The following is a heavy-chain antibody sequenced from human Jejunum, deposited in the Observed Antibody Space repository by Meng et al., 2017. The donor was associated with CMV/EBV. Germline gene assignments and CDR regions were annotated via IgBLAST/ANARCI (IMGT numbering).Heavy chain of an antibody. CDR1: GFTFSNSW. J-gene: IGHJ4*02. D-gene: IGHD1-26*01. CDR3: ATEEQEY. CDR2: IKSMTDGGTT. Sequence: EVQGVAVGGGVVKPGVSLRLFCAASGFTFSNSWMSWVRQAPGKGLEWVGRIKSMTDGGTTDFAAPVKGRFTISRDDSKDTLYLQMNSLKTEDTAIYYCATEEQEYWGQGTLVTVSS. V-gene: IGHV3-15*01.